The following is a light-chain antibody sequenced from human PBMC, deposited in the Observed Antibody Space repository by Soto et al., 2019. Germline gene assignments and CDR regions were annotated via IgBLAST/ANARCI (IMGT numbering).Light chain of an antibody. J-gene: IGLJ1*01. V-gene: IGLV2-14*01. CDR2: EVN. Sequence: QSALTQPASVSGSPGQSITISCTGNSSDVGYHNYVSWYRQHPGKAPRLMIYEVNNRPSGVSNRFSGSKSGNTASLTIPGLQAEDEADYYCSSCTSSNTLLYVFGTGTKVIVL. CDR3: SSCTSSNTLLYV. CDR1: SSDVGYHNY.